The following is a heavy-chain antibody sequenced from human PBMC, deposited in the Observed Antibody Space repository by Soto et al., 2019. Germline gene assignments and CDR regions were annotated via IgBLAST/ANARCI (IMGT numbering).Heavy chain of an antibody. D-gene: IGHD2-21*02. V-gene: IGHV4-59*01. CDR1: GASISHYY. J-gene: IGHJ5*02. Sequence: QVQLQESGPGLVKPSETLSLTCTVSGASISHYYWSWIRQPPGKGLEWIGYVYYSGNTNYNPYLKSRVTISVDTSKNQFSLKLNSVTAADTAVYYCARLQIVVLTAIPGGWFDPWGQGTLVAVSS. CDR3: ARLQIVVLTAIPGGWFDP. CDR2: VYYSGNT.